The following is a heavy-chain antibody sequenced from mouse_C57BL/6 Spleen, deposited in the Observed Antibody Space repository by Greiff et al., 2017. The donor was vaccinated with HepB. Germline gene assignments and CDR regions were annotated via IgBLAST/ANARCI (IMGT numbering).Heavy chain of an antibody. J-gene: IGHJ3*01. CDR3: AREGQLRLLAY. CDR2: INPNNGGT. CDR1: GYTFTDYY. Sequence: EVQLQQSGPELVKPGASVKISCKASGYTFTDYYMNWVKQSHGKSLEWIGDINPNNGGTSYNQKFKGKATLTVDKSSSTAYMELRSLTSEDSAVYYCAREGQLRLLAYWGQRTLVTVSA. D-gene: IGHD3-2*02. V-gene: IGHV1-26*01.